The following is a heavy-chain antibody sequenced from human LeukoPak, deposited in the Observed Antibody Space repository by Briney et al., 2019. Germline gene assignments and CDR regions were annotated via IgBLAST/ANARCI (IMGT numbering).Heavy chain of an antibody. CDR2: INPNSGEA. V-gene: IGHV1-2*02. Sequence: ASVTVSCKASGYTFTGYSLHWVRHPPAQGRVWMGWINPNSGEANYAQRFQDRVTMTWDTSISTAYMELSSLRSDDTAVFYCARLSGSGSPHYFDYWGQGTLLTVAS. CDR3: ARLSGSGSPHYFDY. J-gene: IGHJ4*02. D-gene: IGHD6-19*01. CDR1: GYTFTGYS.